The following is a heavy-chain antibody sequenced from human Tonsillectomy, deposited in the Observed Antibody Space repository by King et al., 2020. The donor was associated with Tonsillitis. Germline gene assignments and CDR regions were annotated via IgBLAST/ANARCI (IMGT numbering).Heavy chain of an antibody. CDR2: ISLNSGRT. CDR3: TRDPGGPFAY. D-gene: IGHD3-10*01. Sequence: VQLVESGGGLVQPGGSLRLSCAASGFTFSNFAMSWVRQAPGKGLEWVSSISLNSGRTNYADSVKGRFTISGDISKSTLFLQMDSVRVEDTAVYYCTRDPGGPFAYWGQGTLVTVSS. J-gene: IGHJ4*02. V-gene: IGHV3-23*04. CDR1: GFTFSNFA.